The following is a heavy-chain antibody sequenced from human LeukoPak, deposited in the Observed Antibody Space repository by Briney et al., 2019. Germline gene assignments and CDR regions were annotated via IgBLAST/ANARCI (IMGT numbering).Heavy chain of an antibody. CDR1: GGTLSSYA. CDR3: ARGRVQMATGSGTLYSFDY. Sequence: SVKVSCEASGGTLSSYAISWVRQAPGQGLEWMGRIIPILGIANYAQKFQGRVTITADKSTSTAYMELSSLRSEDTAVYYCARGRVQMATGSGTLYSFDYWGQGTLVTVSS. CDR2: IIPILGIA. V-gene: IGHV1-69*04. J-gene: IGHJ4*02. D-gene: IGHD5-24*01.